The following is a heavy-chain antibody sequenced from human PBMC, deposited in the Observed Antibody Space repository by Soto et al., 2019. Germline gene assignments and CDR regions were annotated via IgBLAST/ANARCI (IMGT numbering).Heavy chain of an antibody. Sequence: SETLSLTCAVYGGSFSGYYWSWIRQPPGKGLEWIGEINHSGSTNYNPSLKSRVTISVDTSKNQFSLKLSSVTAADTAVYYCARGSPSYYGSGSSPHYFDYWGQGTLVTVSS. V-gene: IGHV4-34*01. CDR3: ARGSPSYYGSGSSPHYFDY. D-gene: IGHD3-10*01. CDR2: INHSGST. CDR1: GGSFSGYY. J-gene: IGHJ4*02.